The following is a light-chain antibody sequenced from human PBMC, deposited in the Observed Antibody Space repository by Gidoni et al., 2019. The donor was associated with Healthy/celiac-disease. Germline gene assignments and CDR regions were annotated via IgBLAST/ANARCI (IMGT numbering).Light chain of an antibody. CDR1: KLGDKY. V-gene: IGLV3-1*01. CDR2: QDS. Sequence: SYQLTQPPSVSVSPGQTASLTCSGDKLGDKYACWYQQKPGQPPVLVIYQDSKRPSGIPERFSGSNSGNTATLTISGTQAMDEADYYCQAWDSSREVFGGGTKLTVL. CDR3: QAWDSSREV. J-gene: IGLJ2*01.